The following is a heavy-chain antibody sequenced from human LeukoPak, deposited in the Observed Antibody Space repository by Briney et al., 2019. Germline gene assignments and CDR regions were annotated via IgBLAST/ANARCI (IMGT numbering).Heavy chain of an antibody. CDR1: GGSFSGYY. D-gene: IGHD6-6*01. J-gene: IGHJ4*02. CDR2: INHSGST. CDR3: AGASRGIAARGLDY. Sequence: SETLSLTCAVYGGSFSGYYWSWIRQPPGKGLEWIGEINHSGSTNYNPSLKSRVTISVDASKNQFSLKLSSVTAADTAVYYCAGASRGIAARGLDYWGQGTLVTVSS. V-gene: IGHV4-34*01.